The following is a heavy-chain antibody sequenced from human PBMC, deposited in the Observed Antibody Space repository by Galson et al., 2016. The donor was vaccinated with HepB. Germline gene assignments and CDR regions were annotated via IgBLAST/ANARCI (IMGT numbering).Heavy chain of an antibody. Sequence: SETLSLTCTVSGGSIVGSAFYWVWIRQPPEKGLELVGSISYTGNTYYNPSLQSRLTISVDTSQNQFSLKLTSVTAADTAVYYCAGRENYAHYYMDVWGKGATVTVSS. CDR2: ISYTGNT. CDR3: AGRENYAHYYMDV. CDR1: GGSIVGSAFY. J-gene: IGHJ6*03. V-gene: IGHV4-39*01. D-gene: IGHD1-7*01.